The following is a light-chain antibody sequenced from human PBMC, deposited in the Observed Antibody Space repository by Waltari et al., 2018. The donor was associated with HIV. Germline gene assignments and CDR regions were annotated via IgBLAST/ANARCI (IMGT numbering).Light chain of an antibody. Sequence: QSALTQPPSASGSLGQSVTISCTGSGSAIGAYDFVPWFQQHPHSAPKLLLYEVTRRPSTVSARFSGSRSGNTAFLTVAGLQPDDEATYFCSSYGDSLRVLFGGGTNVTVL. J-gene: IGLJ3*02. V-gene: IGLV2-8*01. CDR2: EVT. CDR1: GSAIGAYDF. CDR3: SSYGDSLRVL.